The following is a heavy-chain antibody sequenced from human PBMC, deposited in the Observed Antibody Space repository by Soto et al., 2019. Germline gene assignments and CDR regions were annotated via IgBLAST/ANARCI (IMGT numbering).Heavy chain of an antibody. CDR1: GGSISSGGYS. D-gene: IGHD2-15*01. V-gene: IGHV4-30-2*01. Sequence: QLQLQESGSGLVKPSQTLSLTCAVSGGSISSGGYSWSWIRQPPGKGLEWIGYIYHSGSTYYNPSLKSRVIMSVHRSKKQFYLKLSSVTAEDTAVYYCDRGQVVAAQHLGQGTLVNVSS. CDR2: IYHSGST. J-gene: IGHJ4*02. CDR3: DRGQVVAAQH.